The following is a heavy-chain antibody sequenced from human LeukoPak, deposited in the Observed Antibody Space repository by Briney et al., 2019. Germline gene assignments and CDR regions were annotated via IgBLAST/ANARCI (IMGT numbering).Heavy chain of an antibody. CDR1: GFTFSSYG. CDR3: ARDGTSPHGRYFDL. J-gene: IGHJ2*01. Sequence: GGSLRLSCAASGFTFSSYGMHWVRQAPGKGLEWVAVIWYDGSNKYYADSVKGRFTISRDNSKNTLYLQMNSLRAEDTAVYYCARDGTSPHGRYFDLWGRGTLVTVSS. V-gene: IGHV3-33*01. CDR2: IWYDGSNK.